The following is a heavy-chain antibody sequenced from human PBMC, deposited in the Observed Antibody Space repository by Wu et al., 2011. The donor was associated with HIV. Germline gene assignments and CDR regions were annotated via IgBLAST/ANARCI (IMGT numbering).Heavy chain of an antibody. D-gene: IGHD4-23*01. J-gene: IGHJ4*02. Sequence: QVQLVQSGAEVKKPGSSVKISCKATGGAFSSYAIAWVRQAPGQGLEWMGGIIPMFGKGHYAQKFQGRTTITADESTSTVYMELSSLRSEDTAVYYCAIDYGGTPRYYFDYWGQGTLVTVSP. CDR3: AIDYGGTPRYYFDY. V-gene: IGHV1-69*01. CDR1: GGAFSSYA. CDR2: IIPMFGKG.